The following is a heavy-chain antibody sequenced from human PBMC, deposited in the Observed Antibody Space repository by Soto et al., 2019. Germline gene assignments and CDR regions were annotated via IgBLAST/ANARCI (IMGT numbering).Heavy chain of an antibody. CDR1: GYTFSGYY. Sequence: QVQLVQSGAEVKKPGASVKVSCKASGYTFSGYYIHWVRQAPGQGLEWMGWINPKNGVTNYAQKFQGWVTMTTDTSISTAYMELSRLRSDDTAVYDCATGRYDVRSALDYWGQGTLVIVSS. CDR3: ATGRYDVRSALDY. V-gene: IGHV1-2*04. D-gene: IGHD3-10*01. CDR2: INPKNGVT. J-gene: IGHJ4*02.